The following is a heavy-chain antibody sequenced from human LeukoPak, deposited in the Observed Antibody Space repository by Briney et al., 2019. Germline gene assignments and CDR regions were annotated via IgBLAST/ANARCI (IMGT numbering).Heavy chain of an antibody. J-gene: IGHJ4*02. Sequence: SETLSLTCAVYGGSFSGYYWSWIRQPPGKGLEWIGEINHSGSTNYNPSLKSRVTIAVDTSKNQFSPRLSSVTAADTAIYYCHSRFLEWLLDYWGQGTLVTVSS. CDR2: INHSGST. V-gene: IGHV4-34*01. CDR1: GGSFSGYY. CDR3: HSRFLEWLLDY. D-gene: IGHD3-3*01.